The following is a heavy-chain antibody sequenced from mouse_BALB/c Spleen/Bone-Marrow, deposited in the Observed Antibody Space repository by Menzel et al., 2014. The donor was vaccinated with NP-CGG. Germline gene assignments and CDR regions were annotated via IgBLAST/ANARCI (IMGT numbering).Heavy chain of an antibody. CDR3: TRSGPGFAY. V-gene: IGHV1S17*01. J-gene: IGHJ3*01. CDR1: GYTFTSYF. CDR2: INPNSGGT. Sequence: VKLMESGAELVKPGASVKLSCKASGYTFTSYFVYWVKQRPGQGLEWIGEINPNSGGTDFNEKFKSKATLTVDKSSSTAYMQLSSLTSEDSAVYYCTRSGPGFAYWGQGTLVTVSA.